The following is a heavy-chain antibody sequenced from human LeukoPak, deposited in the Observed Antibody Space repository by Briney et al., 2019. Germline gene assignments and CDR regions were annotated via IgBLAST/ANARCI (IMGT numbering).Heavy chain of an antibody. CDR3: ASHDRAYNNGQRPLN. J-gene: IGHJ4*02. CDR2: IYYTETS. D-gene: IGHD2-21*01. Sequence: SETLSLTCTVSGGSISSSNNYWGWFRQPPGKGLEWIGSIYYTETSSYNPSLKSRVTISIDTSKNQLSLKLTSVTAADTAEYYCASHDRAYNNGQRPLNWGQGTRVTVSS. V-gene: IGHV4-39*01. CDR1: GGSISSSNNY.